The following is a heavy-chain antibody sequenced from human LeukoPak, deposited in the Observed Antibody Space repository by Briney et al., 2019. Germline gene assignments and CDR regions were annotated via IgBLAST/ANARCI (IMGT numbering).Heavy chain of an antibody. CDR3: ARDSSAKEGYWFDP. D-gene: IGHD6-25*01. CDR2: IYYSGST. Sequence: SETLSLTCTVSGGSISSYYWSWIRQPPGKGLEWIGYIYYSGSTNYNPSLKSRVTISVDTSKNQFSLKLSSVTAADTAVYYCARDSSAKEGYWFDPWGQGTLVTVSS. J-gene: IGHJ5*02. CDR1: GGSISSYY. V-gene: IGHV4-59*01.